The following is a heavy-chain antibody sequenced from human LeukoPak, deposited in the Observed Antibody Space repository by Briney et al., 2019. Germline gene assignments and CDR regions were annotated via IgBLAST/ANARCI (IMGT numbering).Heavy chain of an antibody. D-gene: IGHD6-6*01. Sequence: PSETLSLTCTVSGGSISSYYWSWIRQPPGKGLEWIGYIHYSGSTNYNPSLKSRVTISVDTSKNQFSLKLSSVTAADTAVYYCARSRWASIAAPWGLFDYWGQGTLVTVSS. CDR1: GGSISSYY. J-gene: IGHJ4*02. V-gene: IGHV4-59*01. CDR2: IHYSGST. CDR3: ARSRWASIAAPWGLFDY.